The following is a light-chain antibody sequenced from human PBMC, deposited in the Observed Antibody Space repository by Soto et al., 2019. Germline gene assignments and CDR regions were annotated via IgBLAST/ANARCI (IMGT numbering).Light chain of an antibody. J-gene: IGKJ1*01. CDR2: GAS. Sequence: DIQMTQSPSSLSASVGDRVTITCRASQSISSYLNWYQQKPGKAPKLLIYGASSRATGTPDRFSGSGSGTDFTLTINRLEPEDFALYYCQQYGSSPPTFGQGTKVDVK. CDR3: QQYGSSPPT. CDR1: QSISSY. V-gene: IGKV1-39*01.